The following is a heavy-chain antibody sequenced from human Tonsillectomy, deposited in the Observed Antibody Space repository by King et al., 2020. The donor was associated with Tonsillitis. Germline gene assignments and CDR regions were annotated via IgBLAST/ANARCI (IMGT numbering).Heavy chain of an antibody. D-gene: IGHD6-6*01. V-gene: IGHV5-51*01. CDR2: IYLGDSDT. CDR3: ASRPSGMDV. Sequence: VQLVESGAEVKKPGESLKISCKGSGYSFTNSWIGWVRQMPGRGLEWMGIIYLGDSDTRYSPSFQGQVTISADKSISTAYLQWSRLKASDSAMYYCASRPSGMDVWGEGTTVTVSS. CDR1: GYSFTNSW. J-gene: IGHJ6*04.